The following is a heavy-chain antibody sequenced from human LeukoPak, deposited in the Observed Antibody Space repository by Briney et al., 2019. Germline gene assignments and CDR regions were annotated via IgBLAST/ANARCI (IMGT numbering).Heavy chain of an antibody. CDR1: GYTFTSYY. D-gene: IGHD2-2*02. CDR3: ARDYCSSTSCYIDGGGGFDY. Sequence: ASVKVSCKASGYTFTSYYMHWVRQAPGQGLEWMGIINPSGGSTSYAQKFQGRVTMTRDTSISTAYMELSRLRSDDTAVYYCARDYCSSTSCYIDGGGGFDYWGQGTLVTVSS. V-gene: IGHV1-46*01. J-gene: IGHJ4*02. CDR2: INPSGGST.